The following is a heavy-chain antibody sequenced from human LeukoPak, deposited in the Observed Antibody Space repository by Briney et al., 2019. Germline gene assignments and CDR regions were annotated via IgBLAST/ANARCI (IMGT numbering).Heavy chain of an antibody. CDR1: GGSISSGGYY. CDR3: ARDPLMVRGGNYYYYGMDV. V-gene: IGHV4-31*03. D-gene: IGHD3-10*01. Sequence: SETLSLTCTVSGGSISSGGYYWSWIRQHPGKGLEWIGYIYYSGSTYYNPSLKSRVTISVGTSKNQFSLKLSSVTAADTAVYYCARDPLMVRGGNYYYYGMDVWGQGTTVTVSS. CDR2: IYYSGST. J-gene: IGHJ6*02.